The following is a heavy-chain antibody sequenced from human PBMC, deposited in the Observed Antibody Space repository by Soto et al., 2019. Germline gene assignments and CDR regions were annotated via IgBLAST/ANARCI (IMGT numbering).Heavy chain of an antibody. CDR2: IIPIFGTA. Sequence: QVQLVQSGAEVKKPGSSVKVSCKASGGTFSSYAISWVRQAPGQGLEWMGGIIPIFGTANYAQKFQGRVTISAVESTSTAYMELSSLRSEYTAVYNCARASQALRFRGDFDYWGQGTLVTVSS. V-gene: IGHV1-69*12. CDR3: ARASQALRFRGDFDY. J-gene: IGHJ4*02. CDR1: GGTFSSYA. D-gene: IGHD3-3*01.